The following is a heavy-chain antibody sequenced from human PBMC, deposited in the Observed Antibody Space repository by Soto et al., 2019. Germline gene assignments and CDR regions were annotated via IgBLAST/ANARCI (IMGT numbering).Heavy chain of an antibody. Sequence: ESGPTLVNPTQTLTLTCTFSGFSLSTSGVGVGWIRQPPGKALEWLALIYWNDDKRYSPSLKSRLTITKDTSKNQVVLTMTNMDPVDTATYYCAHTVDEAYCSSTSCYPHYFDYWGQGTLVTVSS. V-gene: IGHV2-5*01. CDR1: GFSLSTSGVG. CDR3: AHTVDEAYCSSTSCYPHYFDY. J-gene: IGHJ4*02. D-gene: IGHD2-2*01. CDR2: IYWNDDK.